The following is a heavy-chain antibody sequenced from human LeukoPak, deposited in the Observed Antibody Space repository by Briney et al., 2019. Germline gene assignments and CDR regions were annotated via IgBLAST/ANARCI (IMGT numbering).Heavy chain of an antibody. V-gene: IGHV3-23*01. J-gene: IGHJ2*01. CDR3: AKDRISGDPKLFDL. CDR2: ISDGGT. Sequence: GGSLRLSCAASGFTFSTYAMSWVRQAPGKGLEWVSAISDGGTYYADSVKGRFTISRDSSQNTLYLQMNSLRAEDTALYYCAKDRISGDPKLFDLWGRGTLVTVSS. CDR1: GFTFSTYA. D-gene: IGHD3-3*01.